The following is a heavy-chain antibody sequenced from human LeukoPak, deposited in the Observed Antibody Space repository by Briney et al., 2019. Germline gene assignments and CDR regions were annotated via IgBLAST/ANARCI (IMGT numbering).Heavy chain of an antibody. V-gene: IGHV3-9*01. CDR3: AKFGQQLVSRPAKEVDY. Sequence: GRSLRLSCAASGFTFDDYAMHWVRQAPGKGLEWVSGISWNSGSIGYADSVKGRFTISRDNAKNSLYLQMNSLRAEDTALYYCAKFGQQLVSRPAKEVDYWGQGTLVTVSS. CDR2: ISWNSGSI. CDR1: GFTFDDYA. D-gene: IGHD6-13*01. J-gene: IGHJ4*02.